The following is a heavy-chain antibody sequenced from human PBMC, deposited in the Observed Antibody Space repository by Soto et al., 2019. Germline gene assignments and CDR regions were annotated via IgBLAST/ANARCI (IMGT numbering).Heavy chain of an antibody. J-gene: IGHJ2*01. V-gene: IGHV1-18*01. CDR1: GYTFTSYG. D-gene: IGHD3-22*01. CDR2: ISAYNGNT. Sequence: QVQLVQSGAEVKKPGASVKVSCTASGYTFTSYGISWVRQAPGQGLEWMGWISAYNGNTNYAQKLQGRVTMTTDTSTSTAYMELRSLRSDDTAVYYCARVERDSSGYYNEGGPYWYFDLWGRGTLVTVSS. CDR3: ARVERDSSGYYNEGGPYWYFDL.